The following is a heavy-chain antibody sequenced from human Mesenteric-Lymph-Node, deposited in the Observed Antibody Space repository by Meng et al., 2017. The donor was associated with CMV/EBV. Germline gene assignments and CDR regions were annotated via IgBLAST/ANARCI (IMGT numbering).Heavy chain of an antibody. CDR2: IYSGGST. CDR3: ARSRWSDY. CDR1: GFTVSSTY. D-gene: IGHD4-23*01. J-gene: IGHJ4*02. V-gene: IGHV3-53*01. Sequence: GGSLRLSCAASGFTVSSTYMNWVRQAPGKGLEWVSIIYSGGSTYYADSVRGRFTISRDNSKNKLYLQMSSLRAEDTAVYYCARSRWSDYWGQGILVTVSS.